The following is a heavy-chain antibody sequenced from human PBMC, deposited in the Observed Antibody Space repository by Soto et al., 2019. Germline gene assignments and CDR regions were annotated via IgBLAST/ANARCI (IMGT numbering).Heavy chain of an antibody. CDR1: GGTFSSYA. V-gene: IGHV1-69*13. CDR2: IIPIFGTA. Sequence: GASVKVSCKASGGTFSSYAISWVRQAPGQGLEWMGGIIPIFGTANYAQKFQGRVTITADESTSTAYMELSSLRSEDTAAYYCARGGPNEYCSGGSCYRNWFDPWGQGTLVTVSS. CDR3: ARGGPNEYCSGGSCYRNWFDP. J-gene: IGHJ5*02. D-gene: IGHD2-15*01.